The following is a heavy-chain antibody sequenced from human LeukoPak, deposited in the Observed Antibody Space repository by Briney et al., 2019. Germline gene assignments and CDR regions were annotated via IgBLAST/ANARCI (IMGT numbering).Heavy chain of an antibody. CDR1: GYSISSGYY. CDR3: ARDVDCSSTSCNVFAFDI. J-gene: IGHJ3*02. D-gene: IGHD2-2*01. V-gene: IGHV4-38-2*02. CDR2: IYQSGST. Sequence: SGTLSLTCVVSGYSISSGYYWGWIRQPPGKGLEWIGSIYQSGSTYYNPSLKSRVTISLDTSKNQSSLELSSVTAADTAVYYCARDVDCSSTSCNVFAFDIWGQGTMVTVSS.